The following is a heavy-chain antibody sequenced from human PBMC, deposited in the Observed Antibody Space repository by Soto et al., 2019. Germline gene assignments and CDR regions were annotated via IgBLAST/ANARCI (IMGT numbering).Heavy chain of an antibody. CDR3: ARDEHNNGRNWLNP. J-gene: IGHJ5*02. CDR1: GYSFSNSG. CDR2: ISTYNGNT. Sequence: QVELVQSGPEVKKPGASVKVSCKASGYSFSNSGFSWMRQAPGQGLEWMGWISTYNGNTNYAQKFQGRLSMTRDTSTTTAFMELTTLRSDDTAVYYCARDEHNNGRNWLNPWGQGTLVTVTS. D-gene: IGHD2-8*01. V-gene: IGHV1-18*01.